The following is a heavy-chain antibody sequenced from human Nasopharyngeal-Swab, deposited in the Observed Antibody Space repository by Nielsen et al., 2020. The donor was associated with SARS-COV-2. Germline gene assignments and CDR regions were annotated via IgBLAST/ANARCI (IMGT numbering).Heavy chain of an antibody. CDR1: GFTFSSYA. CDR3: AKKDIVVVVAATVFDY. J-gene: IGHJ4*02. D-gene: IGHD2-15*01. Sequence: GESLKISCAASGFTFSSYAMSWVRQAPGKGLEWVSAISGSGGSTYYAESVKGRFTIARDNSKNTLYLQMNSLRAEDTAVYYCAKKDIVVVVAATVFDYWGQGTLVTVSS. CDR2: ISGSGGST. V-gene: IGHV3-23*01.